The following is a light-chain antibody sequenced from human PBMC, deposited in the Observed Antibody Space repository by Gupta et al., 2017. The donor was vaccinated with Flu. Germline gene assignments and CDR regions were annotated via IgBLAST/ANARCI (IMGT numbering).Light chain of an antibody. CDR2: EVT. Sequence: QSALTQPPSASGSPGQSVTISCTGTSSDIGAYNFVSWYQQHPGKAPKLIIYEVTERPSGVPDRFSGSKSVNTASLTVSGLQAGDEADYYCSSYTGSNNYVFGTGTKVTVL. V-gene: IGLV2-8*01. CDR1: SSDIGAYNF. CDR3: SSYTGSNNYV. J-gene: IGLJ1*01.